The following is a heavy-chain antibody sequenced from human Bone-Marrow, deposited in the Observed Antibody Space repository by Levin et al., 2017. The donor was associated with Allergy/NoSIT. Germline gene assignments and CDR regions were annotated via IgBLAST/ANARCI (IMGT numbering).Heavy chain of an antibody. J-gene: IGHJ6*03. CDR2: IGNKDSGETA. D-gene: IGHD3-10*01. CDR3: TRRVLWFGRLQDYYMDV. CDR1: GFIFGDYA. V-gene: IGHV3-49*03. Sequence: GGSLRLSCRASGFIFGDYAISWFRQAPGKGLEWVAFIGNKDSGETADYAASVKGRFIISRDDSKSIAHLQMNSLKTEDTAVYYCTRRVLWFGRLQDYYMDVWGKGTTVNVSS.